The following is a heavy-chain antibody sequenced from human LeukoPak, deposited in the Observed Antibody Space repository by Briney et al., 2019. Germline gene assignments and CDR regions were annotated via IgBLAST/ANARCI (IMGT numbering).Heavy chain of an antibody. CDR3: ARLRGYCSSTSCPPDFDY. CDR1: GYTLTELS. V-gene: IGHV5-51*01. CDR2: IYPGDSDT. D-gene: IGHD2-2*01. J-gene: IGHJ4*02. Sequence: GASVKVSCKVSGYTLTELSMHWVRQAPGKGLEWMGIIYPGDSDTRYSPSFQGQVTISADKSISTAYLQWSSLKASDTAMYYCARLRGYCSSTSCPPDFDYWGQGTLVTVSS.